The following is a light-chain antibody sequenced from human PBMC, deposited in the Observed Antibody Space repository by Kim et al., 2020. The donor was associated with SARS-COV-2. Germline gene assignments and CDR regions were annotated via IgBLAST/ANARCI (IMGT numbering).Light chain of an antibody. CDR2: HAS. CDR1: QRISGW. CDR3: QHLGT. V-gene: IGKV1-5*01. Sequence: TALSASVGDRVTITCRARQRISGWLAWYQQKPGKAPKLLIYHASTLQGGVPSRFSGSGSGTEFTLTINNLQPDDFATYYCQHLGTFGLGTKVDIK. J-gene: IGKJ1*01.